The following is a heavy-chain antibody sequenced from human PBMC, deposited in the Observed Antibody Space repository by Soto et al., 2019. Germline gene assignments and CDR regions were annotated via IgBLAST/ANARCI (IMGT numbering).Heavy chain of an antibody. CDR1: GFRVGDYA. Sequence: HPVGSLRLSCVASGFRVGDYAVNWVRQAPLKGLEWVSTISKDGRNTHYADSVRGRFTISRDLSKNALFLQMNSLSPEDAAIYYCAKDPSTGPADYWGQGTLVTVSS. V-gene: IGHV3-23*01. CDR2: ISKDGRNT. CDR3: AKDPSTGPADY. D-gene: IGHD3-9*01. J-gene: IGHJ4*02.